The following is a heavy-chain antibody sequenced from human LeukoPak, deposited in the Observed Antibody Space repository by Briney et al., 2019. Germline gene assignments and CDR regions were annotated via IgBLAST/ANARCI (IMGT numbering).Heavy chain of an antibody. D-gene: IGHD4-17*01. Sequence: GESLKISCKGSGYSFTYWIGWVRQMPGKGLEWMGIIYSGDSHTKYSPSFQGRVTISADKSISTAYLQWSSLEASDTAMYYCASARHGDYVWDYWGQGTLVTVSS. CDR2: IYSGDSHT. J-gene: IGHJ4*02. CDR3: ASARHGDYVWDY. V-gene: IGHV5-51*01. CDR1: GYSFTYW.